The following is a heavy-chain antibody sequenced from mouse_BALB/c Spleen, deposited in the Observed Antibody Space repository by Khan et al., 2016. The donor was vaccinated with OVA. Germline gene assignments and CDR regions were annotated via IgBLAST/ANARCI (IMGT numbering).Heavy chain of an antibody. D-gene: IGHD1-2*01. CDR2: ISYSGST. Sequence: EVQLQESGPGLVKPSQSLSLTCTVTGYSITSGYGWNWIRQFPGNQLEWMGYISYSGSTNYNPSLKSRISITRDTSKNQSFLQLKSVTTEDTATXYCARTARIKYWGQGTTLTVSS. J-gene: IGHJ2*01. CDR1: GYSITSGYG. CDR3: ARTARIKY. V-gene: IGHV3-2*02.